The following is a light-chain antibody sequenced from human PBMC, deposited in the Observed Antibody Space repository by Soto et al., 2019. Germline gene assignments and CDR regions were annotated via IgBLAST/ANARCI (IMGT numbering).Light chain of an antibody. CDR3: AAWDDSLNGVV. CDR1: SSNIGSNT. Sequence: QPPSASGTPGQRVTISCSGSSSNIGSNTVNWYQQLPGTAPKLLIYSNNQRPSGVPDRFSGSKSGTSASLAISGLQSEDEADYYCAAWDDSLNGVVFGGGTQLTVL. CDR2: SNN. J-gene: IGLJ2*01. V-gene: IGLV1-44*01.